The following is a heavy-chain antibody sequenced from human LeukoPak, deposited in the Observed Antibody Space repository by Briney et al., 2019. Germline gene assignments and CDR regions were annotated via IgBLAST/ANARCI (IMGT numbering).Heavy chain of an antibody. Sequence: GGSLRLSCAASGFTFASYAMSWVRQAPGKGLEWVSGISGTGASTYYADSVKGRFTISRDNSKNTLYLQMNSLRAEDTAVYYCAKAPSGTTLRYFDYWGQGALVTVSS. CDR2: ISGTGAST. CDR3: AKAPSGTTLRYFDY. CDR1: GFTFASYA. V-gene: IGHV3-23*01. D-gene: IGHD1-1*01. J-gene: IGHJ4*02.